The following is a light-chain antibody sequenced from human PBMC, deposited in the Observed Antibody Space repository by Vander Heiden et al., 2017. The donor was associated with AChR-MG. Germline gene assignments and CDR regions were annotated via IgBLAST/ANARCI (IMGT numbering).Light chain of an antibody. CDR2: NDG. J-gene: IGLJ3*02. Sequence: SYVLPQPPSVSVAPGLTARTTCGGDHPMWKSVHWYQQKPAKAPVVVVYNDGKRPSGIPERFSGSNSGNTATLTVSRVEAADEADYYCQVWDSGSSHVVFGGGTKLTVL. V-gene: IGLV3-21*02. CDR1: HPMWKS. CDR3: QVWDSGSSHVV.